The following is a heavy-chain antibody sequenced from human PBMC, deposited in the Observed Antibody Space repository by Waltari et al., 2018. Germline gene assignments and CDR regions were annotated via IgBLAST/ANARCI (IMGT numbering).Heavy chain of an antibody. CDR3: SRQVLGYCTSAACRRLES. V-gene: IGHV4-38-2*01. J-gene: IGHJ4*02. D-gene: IGHD2-2*03. Sequence: QVQLLESGPGLVKSSETLSLTCDVSGYAVNSGFYWGWIRQAPGEGLEWVATVYQDGTTFYNPSLKSRLSVSMDTSKNQISLTLKSVTAADTAVYHCSRQVLGYCTSAACRRLESWGQGTLVTVSS. CDR2: VYQDGTT. CDR1: GYAVNSGFY.